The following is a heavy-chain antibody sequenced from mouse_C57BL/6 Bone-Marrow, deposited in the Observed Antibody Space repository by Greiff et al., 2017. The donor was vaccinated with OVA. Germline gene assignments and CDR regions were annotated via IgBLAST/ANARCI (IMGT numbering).Heavy chain of an antibody. V-gene: IGHV1-81*01. CDR2: IYPSSGNT. CDR1: GYTFTSYG. J-gene: IGHJ3*01. CDR3: ARYSFAD. Sequence: QVQLKQSGAELARPGASVKLSCKASGYTFTSYGISWVKQRTGQGLEWIGEIYPSSGNTYYNEKLKGKATLTADKSYSTAYMELRSLTSEDSAVYVCARYSFADWGQGTLVTVSA.